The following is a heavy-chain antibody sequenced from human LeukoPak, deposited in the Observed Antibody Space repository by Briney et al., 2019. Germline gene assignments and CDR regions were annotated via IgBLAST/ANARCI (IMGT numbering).Heavy chain of an antibody. CDR1: GGSISSSSYY. CDR2: IYYSGST. CDR3: ARSTYCGGDCYPALGY. Sequence: SETLSLTCTVSGGSISSSSYYWGWIRQPPGKGPEWIGSIYYSGSTYYNPSLKSRVTISVDTSKNQFSLKLSSVTAADTAVYYCARSTYCGGDCYPALGYWGQGTPVTVS. V-gene: IGHV4-39*01. D-gene: IGHD2-21*02. J-gene: IGHJ4*02.